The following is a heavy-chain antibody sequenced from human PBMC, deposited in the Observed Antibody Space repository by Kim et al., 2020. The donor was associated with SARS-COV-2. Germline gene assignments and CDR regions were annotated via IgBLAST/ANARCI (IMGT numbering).Heavy chain of an antibody. D-gene: IGHD3-9*01. J-gene: IGHJ4*02. CDR2: INQDGSEK. V-gene: IGHV3-7*03. Sequence: GGSLRLSCAASRFTFSDYWMTWVRQAPGKGLEWVANINQDGSEKYYVDSVKGRFAISRDNAKSSLYLQMNRLRVEDTAVYYCARDQRGYTSDWFAWGQGTRVTVSS. CDR1: RFTFSDYW. CDR3: ARDQRGYTSDWFA.